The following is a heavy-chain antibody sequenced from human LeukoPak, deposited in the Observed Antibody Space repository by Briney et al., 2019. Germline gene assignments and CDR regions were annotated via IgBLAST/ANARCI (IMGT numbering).Heavy chain of an antibody. J-gene: IGHJ4*02. D-gene: IGHD3-10*01. V-gene: IGHV4-59*12. Sequence: SETLSLTCTVSGGSFNNYYWSWIRQPPGKGLEWLGYIHYSGITNYDPSLKSRVTMSVDTSKNQFSLKLSSVTAADTAVYYCARVSMVREAPDYYFDYWGQGTLVTVSS. CDR2: IHYSGIT. CDR1: GGSFNNYY. CDR3: ARVSMVREAPDYYFDY.